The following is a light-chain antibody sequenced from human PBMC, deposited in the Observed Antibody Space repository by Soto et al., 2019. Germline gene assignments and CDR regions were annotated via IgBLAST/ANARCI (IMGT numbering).Light chain of an antibody. CDR1: QSVSSY. Sequence: EIVMTQSPATLSVSPGERATLSCRASQSVSSYLAWYQQKPGQAPRLLIYGASTRATGIPARFSGSGSGTEFTLTISSLQSEDFAVYYCQQYNRGPVTFGQGTKV. CDR3: QQYNRGPVT. V-gene: IGKV3-15*01. CDR2: GAS. J-gene: IGKJ1*01.